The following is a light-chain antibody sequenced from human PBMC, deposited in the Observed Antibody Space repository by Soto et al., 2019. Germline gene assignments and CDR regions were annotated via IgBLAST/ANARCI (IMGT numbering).Light chain of an antibody. CDR2: GAS. V-gene: IGKV3-15*01. CDR3: QQHDSCPLT. CDR1: QSVRNN. J-gene: IGKJ5*01. Sequence: ETVMTQSPATVSVSPGERAALSCRPSQSVRNNLAWYQQKPGQAPRLLIYGASIRATGVPARFSGSGSGTEFTLTISSLQSEYCAVYHCQQHDSCPLTFAQGTRLEI.